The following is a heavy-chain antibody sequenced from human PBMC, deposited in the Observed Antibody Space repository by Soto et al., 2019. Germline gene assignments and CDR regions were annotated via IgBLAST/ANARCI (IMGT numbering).Heavy chain of an antibody. D-gene: IGHD1-7*01. CDR2: MNPNSGNT. CDR3: ARGKRKLELRCRWFGP. CDR1: GYTFTSYD. J-gene: IGHJ5*02. V-gene: IGHV1-8*01. Sequence: ASVKVSCKASGYTFTSYDINWVRQATGQGLEWMGWMNPNSGNTGYAQKFQGRVTMTRNTSISTAYMELSSLRSEDTAVYYCARGKRKLELRCRWFGPWGQGTLVTVSS.